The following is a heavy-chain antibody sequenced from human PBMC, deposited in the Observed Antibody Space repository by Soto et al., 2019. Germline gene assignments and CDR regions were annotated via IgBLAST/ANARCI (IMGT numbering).Heavy chain of an antibody. Sequence: NPSETLSLTCTVSGASLSGYYWTWIRQPPGTGLEWIGEINHSGSTNYNPSLKSRVTISVDTSKNQFSLKLTSVTAADTAVYYCARDKITGLFDYWGQGTLVTVSS. CDR1: GASLSGYY. D-gene: IGHD2-8*02. J-gene: IGHJ4*02. CDR2: INHSGST. V-gene: IGHV4-34*01. CDR3: ARDKITGLFDY.